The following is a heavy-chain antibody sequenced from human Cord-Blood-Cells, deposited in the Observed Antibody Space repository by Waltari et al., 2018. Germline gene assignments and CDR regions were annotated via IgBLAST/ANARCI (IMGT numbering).Heavy chain of an antibody. CDR1: GFTFSSYS. CDR2: ISSSSSTI. CDR3: ARVLTLSSAYYFDY. J-gene: IGHJ4*02. Sequence: EVQLVESGGGLVQPGGSLRLSCVASGFTFSSYSMNWVRQAPGKGLEWVSYISSSSSTIYYADSVKGRFTISRDNAKNSLYLQMNSLRDEDTAVYYCARVLTLSSAYYFDYWGQGTLVTVSS. V-gene: IGHV3-48*02. D-gene: IGHD3-9*01.